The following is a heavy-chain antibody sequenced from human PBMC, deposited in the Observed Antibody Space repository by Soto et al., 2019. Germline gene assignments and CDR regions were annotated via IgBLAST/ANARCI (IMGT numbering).Heavy chain of an antibody. V-gene: IGHV4-59*08. D-gene: IGHD2-15*01. J-gene: IGHJ3*02. CDR1: GGSISSYY. CDR3: ARHCSGRSCYYAFDI. CDR2: IYYSGST. Sequence: QVQLQESGPGLVKPSETLSLTCTVSGGSISSYYWSWIRQPPGKGLEWIGYIYYSGSTNYNPSLKSRVTMAVDTSKNQFSLKLSSVTAADTAVYYCARHCSGRSCYYAFDIWGQGTMVTVSS.